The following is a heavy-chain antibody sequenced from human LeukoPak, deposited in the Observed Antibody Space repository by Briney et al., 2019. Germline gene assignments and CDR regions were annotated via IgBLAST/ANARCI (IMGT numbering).Heavy chain of an antibody. V-gene: IGHV3-21*01. CDR2: ISSSSSYI. CDR3: ARDSLIAVAGTVDY. Sequence: GGSLRLSCAASGFTFSSYSMNWVRQAPGKGLEWVSSISSSSSYIYYADSVKGRFTISRDSAKNSLYLQMNSLRAEDTAVYYSARDSLIAVAGTVDYWGQGTLVTVSS. D-gene: IGHD6-19*01. CDR1: GFTFSSYS. J-gene: IGHJ4*02.